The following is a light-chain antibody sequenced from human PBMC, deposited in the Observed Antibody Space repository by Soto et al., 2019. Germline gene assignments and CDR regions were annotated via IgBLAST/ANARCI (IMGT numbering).Light chain of an antibody. CDR3: QHYNSNSEG. J-gene: IGKJ1*01. CDR2: KAS. V-gene: IGKV1-5*03. CDR1: QSISSW. Sequence: GDRVTSTCRASQSISSWLAWYQQKQGKAAKLLIYKASTLKSGVPSKCIGSRGGTEFTLTISSRQADDVVTDYCQHYNSNSEGFGQGTKVEIK.